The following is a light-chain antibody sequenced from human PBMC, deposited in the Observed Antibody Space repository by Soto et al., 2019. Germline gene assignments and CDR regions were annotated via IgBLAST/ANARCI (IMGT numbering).Light chain of an antibody. CDR2: DVS. V-gene: IGKV3-11*01. CDR3: QQRSNWPWT. CDR1: QSVIRS. Sequence: IVLTQSPATLSFSPGERATLSCSASQSVIRSLNWYQQKPGQAPRLLMYDVSNRATGIPARFSGSGYGTDFTLTISSLEPEDFAVYYCQQRSNWPWTFGQGTKVEIK. J-gene: IGKJ1*01.